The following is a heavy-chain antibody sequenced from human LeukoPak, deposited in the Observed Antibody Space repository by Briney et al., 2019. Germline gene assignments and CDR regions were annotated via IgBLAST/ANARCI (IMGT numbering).Heavy chain of an antibody. J-gene: IGHJ2*01. V-gene: IGHV4-59*11. D-gene: IGHD3-9*01. CDR3: ARRTSYDTLTSYIYWYFDL. CDR2: IHYSGSS. Sequence: SETLSLTCTVSGGSISSHYWSWIRQPPGKGLEWIGFIHYSGSSSSNPSLKSRVTISLDTSKNQFSLKLSSVTAADTAVYFCARRTSYDTLTSYIYWYFDLWGRGTLVTVSS. CDR1: GGSISSHY.